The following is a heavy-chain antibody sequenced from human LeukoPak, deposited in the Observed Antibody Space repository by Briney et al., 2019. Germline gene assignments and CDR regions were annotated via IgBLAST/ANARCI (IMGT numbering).Heavy chain of an antibody. CDR1: GGTFSSYT. Sequence: SVKVSCKASGGTFSSYTISWVRQPPGQGLEWMGRIIPILGIANYAQKFQGSVTITADKSTNNAYMELSSLRSEDTAVYYCASPRAFCSSTSCQTTNGAFDIWGQGTMPTVSS. J-gene: IGHJ3*02. CDR3: ASPRAFCSSTSCQTTNGAFDI. CDR2: IIPILGIA. D-gene: IGHD2-2*01. V-gene: IGHV1-69*02.